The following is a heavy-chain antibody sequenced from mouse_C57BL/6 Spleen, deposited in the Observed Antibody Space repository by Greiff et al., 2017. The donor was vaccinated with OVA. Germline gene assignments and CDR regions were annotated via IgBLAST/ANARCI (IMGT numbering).Heavy chain of an antibody. J-gene: IGHJ3*01. CDR3: ARGAFGSSYPAWFAY. Sequence: QVQLQQSGAELVKPGASVKMSCKAYGYTFTSYWITWVKQRPGQGLEWIGDIYPGSGSTNYNEKFKSKATLTVDTSSSTAYMQLSSLTSEDSAVYYCARGAFGSSYPAWFAYWGQGTLVTVSA. D-gene: IGHD1-1*01. V-gene: IGHV1-55*01. CDR1: GYTFTSYW. CDR2: IYPGSGST.